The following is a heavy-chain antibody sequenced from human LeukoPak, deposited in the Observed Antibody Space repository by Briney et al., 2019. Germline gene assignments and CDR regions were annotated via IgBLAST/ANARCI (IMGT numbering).Heavy chain of an antibody. J-gene: IGHJ4*02. V-gene: IGHV4-30-4*01. D-gene: IGHD2-2*01. Sequence: SQTLSLTCTVSGGSISSGDYYWRWLRQPPGKGLEWFGYIYYSGSTYYNPSLKSRVTISVDTSKNQFSLKLSSVTAADTAVYYCARVRQLPLGFDYWGQGTLVTVSS. CDR2: IYYSGST. CDR3: ARVRQLPLGFDY. CDR1: GGSISSGDYY.